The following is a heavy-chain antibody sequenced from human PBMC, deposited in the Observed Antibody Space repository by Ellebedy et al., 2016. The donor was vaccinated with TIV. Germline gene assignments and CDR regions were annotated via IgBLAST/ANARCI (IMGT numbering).Heavy chain of an antibody. CDR1: GFKFSSYV. V-gene: IGHV3-23*01. D-gene: IGHD3-3*01. J-gene: IGHJ6*02. CDR2: ISYSGGTT. CDR3: AKIKDAEISSYYYGMDL. Sequence: GGSLRLXXAASGFKFSSYVMAWVRQTPRKGLEAVSSISYSGGTTYYEDFVKGRFTISRDNFKNTLYLQMNSLRAEDTAIYYCAKIKDAEISSYYYGMDLWGQGTAVTVSS.